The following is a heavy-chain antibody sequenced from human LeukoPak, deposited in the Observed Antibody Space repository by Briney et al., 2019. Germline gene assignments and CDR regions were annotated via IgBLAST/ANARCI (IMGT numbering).Heavy chain of an antibody. V-gene: IGHV4-39*01. D-gene: IGHD1-1*01. J-gene: IGHJ4*02. CDR3: ALVQLERLDY. CDR2: IYYSGST. Sequence: SETLSLTCTVSGGSISSSSYYWGWIRQPPGKGLEWIGSIYYSGSTYYNPSLKSRVTISVDTSKNQFSLKLSSVTAADTAVYYCALVQLERLDYWGQGTLVTVSS. CDR1: GGSISSSSYY.